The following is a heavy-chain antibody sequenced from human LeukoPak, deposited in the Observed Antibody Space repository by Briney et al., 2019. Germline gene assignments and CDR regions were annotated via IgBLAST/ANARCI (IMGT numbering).Heavy chain of an antibody. Sequence: SETLSLTCTVSGVSISSYYWSWIRQPAGKGLEWIGTIHDSGSTYYNPSLKSRVTISVDTSKNQFSLKLRSVTAADTAVYYCARQWPTAFDYWGQGTLVTVSS. CDR2: IHDSGST. D-gene: IGHD6-19*01. J-gene: IGHJ4*02. CDR1: GVSISSYY. CDR3: ARQWPTAFDY. V-gene: IGHV4-59*05.